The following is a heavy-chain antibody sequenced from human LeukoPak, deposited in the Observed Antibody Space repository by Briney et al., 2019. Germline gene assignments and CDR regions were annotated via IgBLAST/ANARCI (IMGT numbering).Heavy chain of an antibody. CDR1: GGSFSGYY. CDR3: ARGVNSRYNWNYLGY. D-gene: IGHD1-20*01. CDR2: INHSGST. Sequence: SETLSLTCAVYGGSFSGYYWSWIRQPPGKGLEWIGEINHSGSTNYSPSLTSRVTISVDTSKNQFSLKLSSVTAADTAVYYCARGVNSRYNWNYLGYWGQGTLVTVSS. V-gene: IGHV4-34*01. J-gene: IGHJ4*02.